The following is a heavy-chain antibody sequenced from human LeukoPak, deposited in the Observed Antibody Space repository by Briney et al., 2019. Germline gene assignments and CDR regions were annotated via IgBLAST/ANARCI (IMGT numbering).Heavy chain of an antibody. CDR2: ISGSGGST. J-gene: IGHJ4*02. CDR3: AKSPSGWAYCGGDCYCDY. D-gene: IGHD2-21*02. Sequence: GGSLRLSCAASGFTFSSYAMSWVRQAPGKGLEWVSAISGSGGSTYYADSVKGRFTISRDNSKNTLYLQMNSLRAEDTAVYYCAKSPSGWAYCGGDCYCDYWGQGTLVTVSS. V-gene: IGHV3-23*01. CDR1: GFTFSSYA.